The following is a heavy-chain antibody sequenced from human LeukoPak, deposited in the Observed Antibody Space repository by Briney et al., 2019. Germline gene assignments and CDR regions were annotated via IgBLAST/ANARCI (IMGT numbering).Heavy chain of an antibody. Sequence: GGSLRLSCAASGFTFSDYYMSWVRQAPGKGLEWVSVIYSGGSTYYADSVKGRFTISRDNSKNTLYLQMNSLRAEDTAVYYCARVTGGSGSYSFDYWGQGTLVTVSS. CDR2: IYSGGST. D-gene: IGHD3-10*01. CDR1: GFTFSDYY. CDR3: ARVTGGSGSYSFDY. V-gene: IGHV3-66*01. J-gene: IGHJ4*02.